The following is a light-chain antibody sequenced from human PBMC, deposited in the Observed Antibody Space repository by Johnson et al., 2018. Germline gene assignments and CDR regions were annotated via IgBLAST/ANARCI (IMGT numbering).Light chain of an antibody. CDR3: GTWDSSLSAGNV. CDR1: SSNIGNNY. V-gene: IGLV1-51*02. Sequence: QSVLTQPPSVSAAPGQKVTISCSGSSSNIGNNYVSWYQQLPGTAPKLLIYENNKRPSGIPDRFSGSKYGTSATLGNTGLQTGDEADYYCGTWDSSLSAGNVFGTGTKVTVL. J-gene: IGLJ1*01. CDR2: ENN.